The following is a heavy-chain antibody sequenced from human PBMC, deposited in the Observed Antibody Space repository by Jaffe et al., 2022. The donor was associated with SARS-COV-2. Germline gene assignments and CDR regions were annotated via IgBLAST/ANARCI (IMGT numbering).Heavy chain of an antibody. CDR1: GFTFSNAW. CDR3: TTDHPPIKWELL. Sequence: EVQLVESGGGLVKPGGSLRLSCAASGFTFSNAWMSWVRQAPGKGLEWVGRIKSKTDGGTTDYAAPVKGRFTISRDDSKNTLYLQMNSLKTEDTAVYYCTTDHPPIKWELLWGQGTLVTVSS. D-gene: IGHD1-26*01. J-gene: IGHJ4*02. V-gene: IGHV3-15*01. CDR2: IKSKTDGGTT.